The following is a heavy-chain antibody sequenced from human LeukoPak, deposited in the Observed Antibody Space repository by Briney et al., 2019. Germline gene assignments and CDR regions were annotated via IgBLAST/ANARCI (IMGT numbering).Heavy chain of an antibody. CDR1: GFTFSSYA. D-gene: IGHD4-17*01. V-gene: IGHV3-23*01. Sequence: PGGSLRLSCAASGFTFSSYAMSWVRQAPGKGLEWVSAISGSGGSTYYADSVKGRFTISRDNPKSTLYLQMNSLKAEDTAVYYCAKDAPYYGDDYLDYWGQGTLVAVSS. CDR2: ISGSGGST. J-gene: IGHJ4*02. CDR3: AKDAPYYGDDYLDY.